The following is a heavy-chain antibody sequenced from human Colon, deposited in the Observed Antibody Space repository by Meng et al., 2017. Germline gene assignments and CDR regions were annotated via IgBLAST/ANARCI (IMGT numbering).Heavy chain of an antibody. CDR2: VVPSSGAT. Sequence: QGRLGQSGTEVKKPGASVKVSCKTSGFSFVGYYIHWLRQAPGQGFEWIGWVVPSSGATIYAPKFLGRVTLTRDTSIITAYMELTSLTSDDTAVYYCARSDPQLDAWGQGTLVTVSS. J-gene: IGHJ5*02. V-gene: IGHV1-2*02. CDR1: GFSFVGYY. D-gene: IGHD1-1*01. CDR3: ARSDPQLDA.